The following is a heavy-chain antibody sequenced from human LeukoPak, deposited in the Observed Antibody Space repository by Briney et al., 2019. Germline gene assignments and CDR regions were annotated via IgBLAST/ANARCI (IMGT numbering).Heavy chain of an antibody. Sequence: SVKVSCKASGGSFSSYGISWVRQVPGQGLEWMGGVLPIFGITNYAQRFQGRVTITADESRSTAYMELSSLTSDDTAVYYCARDLLPMTKAGVVNDWGQGSLVIVSA. D-gene: IGHD3-3*01. CDR2: VLPIFGIT. V-gene: IGHV1-69*13. CDR3: ARDLLPMTKAGVVND. CDR1: GGSFSSYG. J-gene: IGHJ4*02.